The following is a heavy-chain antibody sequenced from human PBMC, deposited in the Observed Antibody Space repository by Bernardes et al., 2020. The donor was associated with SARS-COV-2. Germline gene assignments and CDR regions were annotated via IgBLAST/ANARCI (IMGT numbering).Heavy chain of an antibody. D-gene: IGHD2-21*02. J-gene: IGHJ6*02. CDR1: GGSIRNSNYY. Sequence: SETLQVTCSVSGGSIRNSNYYRGRLLQSPGMGLDWVGSISSSRPPYKTTSLQSRVTKSVDPSMNQFSLWLTTVTAADTAVYYCVGSSWGRDCYIGGLRSWDYGMDVWGQGTTVTVSS. CDR3: VGSSWGRDCYIGGLRSWDYGMDV. V-gene: IGHV4-39*01. CDR2: ISSSRPP.